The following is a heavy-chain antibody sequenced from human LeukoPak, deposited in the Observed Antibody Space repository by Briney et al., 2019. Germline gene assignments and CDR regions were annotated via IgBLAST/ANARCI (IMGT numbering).Heavy chain of an antibody. CDR3: ARDRDQLYSSSWSLFAFDI. Sequence: ASVKVSCKASGYTFTSYGISWVRQAPEQGLEWMGWISAYNGNTNYAQKLQGRVTMTTDTSTSTAYMELRSLRSDDTAVYYCARDRDQLYSSSWSLFAFDIWGQGTMVTVSS. CDR1: GYTFTSYG. D-gene: IGHD6-13*01. V-gene: IGHV1-18*01. CDR2: ISAYNGNT. J-gene: IGHJ3*02.